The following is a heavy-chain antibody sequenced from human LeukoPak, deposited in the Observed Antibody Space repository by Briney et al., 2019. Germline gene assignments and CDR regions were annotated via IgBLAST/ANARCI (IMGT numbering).Heavy chain of an antibody. V-gene: IGHV3-30-3*01. CDR3: ARTMYITGSSDFDY. CDR2: ISYDGSKT. Sequence: PGRSLRLSCAASGFTFNIYAMHWVREAPGKGLEWVAVISYDGSKTYYADSVKGRFTISRDNSKNTLYLQMNILRAEDTALYYCARTMYITGSSDFDYWGQGTLVTVSS. D-gene: IGHD1-26*01. CDR1: GFTFNIYA. J-gene: IGHJ4*02.